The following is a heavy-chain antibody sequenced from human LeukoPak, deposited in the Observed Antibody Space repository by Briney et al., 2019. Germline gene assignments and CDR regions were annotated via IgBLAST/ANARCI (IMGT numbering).Heavy chain of an antibody. Sequence: GGSLRLSCAASGFAFYDYGMTWVRQAPGKGLEWVSGINWNGGSTSYADSVKGRFTISRDNAKNSLFLQMNSLRVEDTALYYCATRRYSTSSFDYWGQGILVTVSS. CDR1: GFAFYDYG. D-gene: IGHD6-6*01. J-gene: IGHJ4*02. CDR3: ATRRYSTSSFDY. V-gene: IGHV3-20*04. CDR2: INWNGGST.